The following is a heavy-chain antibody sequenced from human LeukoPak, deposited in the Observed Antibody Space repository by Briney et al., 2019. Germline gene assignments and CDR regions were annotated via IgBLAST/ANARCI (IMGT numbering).Heavy chain of an antibody. V-gene: IGHV4-34*01. D-gene: IGHD3-3*01. J-gene: IGHJ6*03. Sequence: SETLSLTCAVYGGSFSGYYWSWIRQPPGKGLEWIGEINHSGSTNYNPSLKSRVTISVDTSKNQFSLKLSSVTAADTAVYYCARPSVGDTYDFWSGYHPAYYYYMDVWGKGTTVTVSS. CDR1: GGSFSGYY. CDR3: ARPSVGDTYDFWSGYHPAYYYYMDV. CDR2: INHSGST.